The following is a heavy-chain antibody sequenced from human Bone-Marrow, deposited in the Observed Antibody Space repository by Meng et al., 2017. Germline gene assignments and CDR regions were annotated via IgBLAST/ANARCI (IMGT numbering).Heavy chain of an antibody. CDR1: GFTFSNYE. J-gene: IGHJ4*02. Sequence: GESLKISCAASGFTFSNYEMSWVRQAPGKGLEWVSSIRGAGLSTYYADSVKGRFSISRDNSRNTMSLQMGSLRADDTAVYYCVKSCRQGNSWYFFDYWGQGMLVTVSS. D-gene: IGHD2/OR15-2a*01. V-gene: IGHV3-23*01. CDR3: VKSCRQGNSWYFFDY. CDR2: IRGAGLST.